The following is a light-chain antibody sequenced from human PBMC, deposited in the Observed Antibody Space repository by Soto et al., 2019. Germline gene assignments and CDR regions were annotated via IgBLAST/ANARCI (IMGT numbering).Light chain of an antibody. CDR1: SSSIGSNT. J-gene: IGLJ3*02. CDR3: AAWDDSLNGGV. Sequence: QSVLTQPPSASGTPGQRVTISCSGSSSSIGSNTVNWYQHLPGTAPKLLIYSNNQRPSGVPDRFSGSKSGTSASLAISGLQSEDEADYYCAAWDDSLNGGVFGGGTKLTVL. V-gene: IGLV1-44*01. CDR2: SNN.